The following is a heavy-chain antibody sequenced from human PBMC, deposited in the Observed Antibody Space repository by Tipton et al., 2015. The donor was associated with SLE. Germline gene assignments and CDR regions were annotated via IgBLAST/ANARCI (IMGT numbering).Heavy chain of an antibody. CDR2: IYYSGSS. CDR1: GGSISGFH. Sequence: TLSLTCSVSGGSISGFHWSWIRQPPGKGLEWIAYIYYSGSSNYNPSLKGQVTMSVDTSKNQVSLKLNSVTAADTAVYYCARHDMYDALTGFDQWGQGTLVTVS. CDR3: ARHDMYDALTGFDQ. J-gene: IGHJ4*02. D-gene: IGHD3-9*01. V-gene: IGHV4-59*08.